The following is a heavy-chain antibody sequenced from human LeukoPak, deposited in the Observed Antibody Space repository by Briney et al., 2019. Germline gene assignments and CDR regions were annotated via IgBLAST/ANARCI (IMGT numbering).Heavy chain of an antibody. CDR2: ISSSGSTI. CDR3: AELGITMIGGV. Sequence: GGSLRLSCAASGFTFSSYEMNWVRQAPGKGLEWVSYISSSGSTIHYADSVKGRFTTSRDNAKNSLYLQMNSLRAEDTAVYYCAELGITMIGGVWGKGTTVTISS. J-gene: IGHJ6*04. V-gene: IGHV3-48*03. CDR1: GFTFSSYE. D-gene: IGHD3-10*02.